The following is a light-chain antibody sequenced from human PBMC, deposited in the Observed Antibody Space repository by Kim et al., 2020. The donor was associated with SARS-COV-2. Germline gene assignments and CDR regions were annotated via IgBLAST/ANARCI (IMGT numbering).Light chain of an antibody. Sequence: LYPGQRATLSCRASQSISSRYLAWYQQKPGQATRLLIYDASSRATGIPDRFSGSGSGTDFALTISGLEPEDIAVYYCQQYGNAPGTFGQGTKLEI. CDR3: QQYGNAPGT. CDR1: QSISSRY. J-gene: IGKJ2*01. V-gene: IGKV3-20*01. CDR2: DAS.